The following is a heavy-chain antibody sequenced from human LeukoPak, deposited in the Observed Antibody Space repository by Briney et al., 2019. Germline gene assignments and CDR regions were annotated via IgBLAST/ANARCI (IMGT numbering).Heavy chain of an antibody. Sequence: ASVKVSCKVSGYTLTELSMHWVRQAPGKGLEWMGGFDPEDGETIYAQKFQGRVTMTEDTSTDTAYMELSSLRSEDTAVYYCATLKYSSWDPYFDYWGQGTLVTASS. J-gene: IGHJ4*02. CDR1: GYTLTELS. CDR3: ATLKYSSWDPYFDY. CDR2: FDPEDGET. V-gene: IGHV1-24*01. D-gene: IGHD6-6*01.